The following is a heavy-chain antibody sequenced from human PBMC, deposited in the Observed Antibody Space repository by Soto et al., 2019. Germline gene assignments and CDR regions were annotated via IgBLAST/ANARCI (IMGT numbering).Heavy chain of an antibody. CDR3: ARNRYCGSTSCPMSPYYFDY. V-gene: IGHV1-69*06. D-gene: IGHD2-2*01. CDR1: GGTFSSYV. J-gene: IGHJ4*02. Sequence: SVNVACKASGGTFSSYVISWVRQAPGQRLEWMGGIIPIFGTANYAQKFQGRVTITADKSTSTAYMELSSLRSEDTAVYYCARNRYCGSTSCPMSPYYFDYWGQGTLVSV. CDR2: IIPIFGTA.